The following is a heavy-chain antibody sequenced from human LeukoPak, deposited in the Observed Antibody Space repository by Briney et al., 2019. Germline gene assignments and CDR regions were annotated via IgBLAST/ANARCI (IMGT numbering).Heavy chain of an antibody. J-gene: IGHJ4*02. V-gene: IGHV3-9*01. CDR3: AKDMEWLRFSGCFNY. Sequence: PGGSLRLSCAASGFTFDDYAMHWVRQAPGKGLEWVSGISWNSGSIGYADSVKGRSTISRDNAKNSLYLQMNSLRAEDTALYYCAKDMEWLRFSGCFNYWGQGTLVTVSS. D-gene: IGHD5-12*01. CDR2: ISWNSGSI. CDR1: GFTFDDYA.